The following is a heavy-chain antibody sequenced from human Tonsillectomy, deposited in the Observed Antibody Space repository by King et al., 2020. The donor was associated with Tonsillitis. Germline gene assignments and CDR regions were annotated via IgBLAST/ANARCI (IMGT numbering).Heavy chain of an antibody. V-gene: IGHV4-34*01. J-gene: IGHJ2*01. D-gene: IGHD2/OR15-2a*01. Sequence: VQLQQWGAGLLKPSETLSLTCAVYGGSFSGYYWNWIRQPPGKGLEWIGEIDHSGSTNYNPSLKSRVTISIDTSKNQFSLKLSSVTAADTAVYYCATGVSDFDLWGRGTLVTVSS. CDR3: ATGVSDFDL. CDR2: IDHSGST. CDR1: GGSFSGYY.